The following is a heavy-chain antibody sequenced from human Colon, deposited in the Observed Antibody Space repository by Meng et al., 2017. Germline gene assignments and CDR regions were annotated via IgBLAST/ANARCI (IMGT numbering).Heavy chain of an antibody. D-gene: IGHD1-26*01. V-gene: IGHV3-30*04. J-gene: IGHJ4*02. CDR1: AFTFSSYA. CDR3: ARGGVGAASSHYLDY. Sequence: GGSLRLSCPASAFTFSSYAIHWVGQAPGKGREWVAVISYDGTNKYYADSVKGRLTISRDNSKNTLYLQMNSLRVDDTAVYYCARGGVGAASSHYLDYWGQGTLVTVSS. CDR2: ISYDGTNK.